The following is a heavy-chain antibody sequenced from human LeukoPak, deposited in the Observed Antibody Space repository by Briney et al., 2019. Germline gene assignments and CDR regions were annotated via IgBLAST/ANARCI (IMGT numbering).Heavy chain of an antibody. V-gene: IGHV3-15*01. J-gene: IGHJ6*03. CDR1: GFTFSNAW. Sequence: GGSLRLSCAASGFTFSNAWMSWVRQAPGKGLEWVGRMKSKTDGGTADYAAPVKGRFTLSRDDSKTTLYLQMNSLKTEDTAVYYCTTGVVLAANFYYYYMDVWGKGTTVTVSS. CDR3: TTGVVLAANFYYYYMDV. D-gene: IGHD2-2*01. CDR2: MKSKTDGGTA.